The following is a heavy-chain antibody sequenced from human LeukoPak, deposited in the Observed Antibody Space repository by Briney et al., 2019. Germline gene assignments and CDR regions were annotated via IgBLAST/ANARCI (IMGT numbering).Heavy chain of an antibody. Sequence: GGSLRLSCAASGFTFTSYEMNWVRQAPGKGLEWVSYISSSGSTIYYADSVKGRFTISRDNAKNSLYLQMNSQRAEDTAVYYCARSTWYFDLWGRGTLVTVSS. V-gene: IGHV3-48*03. CDR1: GFTFTSYE. J-gene: IGHJ2*01. CDR2: ISSSGSTI. CDR3: ARSTWYFDL.